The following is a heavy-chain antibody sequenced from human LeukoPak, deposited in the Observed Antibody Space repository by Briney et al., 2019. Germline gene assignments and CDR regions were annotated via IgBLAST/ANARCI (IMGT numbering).Heavy chain of an antibody. CDR1: GYTFTSYY. V-gene: IGHV1-46*01. D-gene: IGHD3-3*01. J-gene: IGHJ3*02. CDR3: ARDSGVTIFGVVIYDAFDI. Sequence: ASVKVSCKASGYTFTSYYMRWVRQAPGQGLEWMGIINPSGGSTSYAQKFQGRVTMTRDTSTSTVYMELSSLRSEDTAVYYCARDSGVTIFGVVIYDAFDIWGQGTMVTVSS. CDR2: INPSGGST.